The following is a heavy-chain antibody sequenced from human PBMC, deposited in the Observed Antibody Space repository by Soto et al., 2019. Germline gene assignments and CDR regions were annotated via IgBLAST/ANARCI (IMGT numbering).Heavy chain of an antibody. Sequence: QVQLVQSGAEVKKPGASVKVSCKASGYTFTSYGISWVRQAPGQALEWMGWISAYNGNTNYAQKLQGRVTMTTDTSTSTGYMELRSRRSHDTAVYYCARGRSAYCGSYGVFDYWGQGTLVTVSS. CDR3: ARGRSAYCGSYGVFDY. CDR2: ISAYNGNT. CDR1: GYTFTSYG. D-gene: IGHD1-26*01. J-gene: IGHJ4*02. V-gene: IGHV1-18*01.